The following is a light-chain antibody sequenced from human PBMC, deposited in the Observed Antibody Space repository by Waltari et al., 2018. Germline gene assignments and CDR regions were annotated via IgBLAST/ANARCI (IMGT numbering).Light chain of an antibody. V-gene: IGKV1-39*01. CDR1: QSIRTS. CDR3: QQSYSTPRT. J-gene: IGKJ3*01. Sequence: DIQMTQSPSSLSASVGDRVTITCRASQSIRTSLNWYQQKPGKAPKLLIYAASSLASGVPSRFSGSGSGTDFTLTINSLQPEDFATYSCQQSYSTPRTFGPGTKVDFK. CDR2: AAS.